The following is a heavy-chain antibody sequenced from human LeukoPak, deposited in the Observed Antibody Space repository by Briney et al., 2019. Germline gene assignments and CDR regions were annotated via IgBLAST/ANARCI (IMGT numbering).Heavy chain of an antibody. Sequence: PGGSLRLSCVASGFTFRRYWMTWVRQAPGKKPEWVANIKEDGSEKYYDDSVGGRFTISRDNAKNTLYLDMNSLRAEDPAVFYCATDQDHGYFRQWGQGTLVTVSS. J-gene: IGHJ1*01. CDR3: ATDQDHGYFRQ. CDR1: GFTFRRYW. V-gene: IGHV3-7*01. CDR2: IKEDGSEK. D-gene: IGHD3-22*01.